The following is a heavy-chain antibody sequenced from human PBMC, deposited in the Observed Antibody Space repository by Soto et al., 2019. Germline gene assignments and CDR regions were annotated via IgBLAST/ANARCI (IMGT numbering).Heavy chain of an antibody. D-gene: IGHD3-3*01. J-gene: IGHJ6*02. V-gene: IGHV1-18*01. CDR1: RYSFASSG. CDR2: ISAYNGNT. CDR3: ARDRATIFGVFQSAIYYGMDV. Sequence: GTSVKVTCKASRYSFASSGSSWLRQAPGQGLEWMGWISAYNGNTNYAQKLQGRVTMTTDTSTSTAYMELRSLRSDDTAVYYCARDRATIFGVFQSAIYYGMDVWGQVPTVTVSS.